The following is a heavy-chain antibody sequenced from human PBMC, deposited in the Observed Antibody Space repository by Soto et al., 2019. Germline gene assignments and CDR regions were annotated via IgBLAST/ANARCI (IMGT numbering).Heavy chain of an antibody. CDR2: IYYSGST. V-gene: IGHV4-31*03. Sequence: SETLSLTCTVSGGSISSGGYYWSWIRQHPGKGLEWIGYIYYSGSTYYNPSLKSRVTISVDTSKNQFSLKLSSVTAADTAVYYCARASVVVAATIDPWGQGTLVTVSS. CDR1: GGSISSGGYY. CDR3: ARASVVVAATIDP. J-gene: IGHJ5*02. D-gene: IGHD2-15*01.